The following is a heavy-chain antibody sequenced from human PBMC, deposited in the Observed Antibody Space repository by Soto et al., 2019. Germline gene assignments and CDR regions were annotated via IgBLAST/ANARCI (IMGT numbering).Heavy chain of an antibody. V-gene: IGHV3-30-3*01. CDR2: ISYDGSNK. CDR1: GFTFSSYA. D-gene: IGHD6-13*01. Sequence: QVQLVESGGGVVQPGRSLRLSCAASGFTFSSYAMHWVRQAPGKGLEWVAVISYDGSNKYYADSVKGRFTISRDNSKNTLDLQMNSLRAEDTAVYYCAREKTVKNSSSWFSRYYYYYYGMDVWGQGTTVTVSS. J-gene: IGHJ6*02. CDR3: AREKTVKNSSSWFSRYYYYYYGMDV.